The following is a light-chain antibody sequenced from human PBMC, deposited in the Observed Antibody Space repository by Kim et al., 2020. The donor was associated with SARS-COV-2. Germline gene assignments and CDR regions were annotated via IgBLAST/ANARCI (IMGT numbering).Light chain of an antibody. V-gene: IGLV3-1*01. CDR2: QDT. J-gene: IGLJ2*01. CDR1: KLGDKY. CDR3: QAWDSGTAVV. Sequence: VAPGQTASITCSGDKLGDKYVFWYQQKPGQSPVVVIYQDTKRPSGIPERFSAYNSGNTATLTISGTQATDEADYYCQAWDSGTAVVFGGGTQLTVL.